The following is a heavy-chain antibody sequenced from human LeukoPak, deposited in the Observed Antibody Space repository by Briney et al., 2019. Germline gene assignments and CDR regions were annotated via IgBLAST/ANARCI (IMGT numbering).Heavy chain of an antibody. J-gene: IGHJ4*01. D-gene: IGHD6-13*01. CDR1: GGSISTHY. V-gene: IGHV4-59*11. CDR3: ARVGASSSWSDYYFFDY. Sequence: PSETLSLTCIVSGGSISTHYWNWIRQPPGKRLEWIGYIYYSGSTNYNPSLKSRVTISIDTSKNQFSLKLSPVTAADTAVYFCARVGASSSWSDYYFFDYWSQGTLVTVSS. CDR2: IYYSGST.